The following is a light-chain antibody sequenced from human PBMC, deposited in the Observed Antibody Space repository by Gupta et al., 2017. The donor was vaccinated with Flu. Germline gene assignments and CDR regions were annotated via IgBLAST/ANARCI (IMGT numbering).Light chain of an antibody. CDR3: QQYLSYPT. CDR2: KAS. CDR1: ESVMTW. J-gene: IGKJ1*01. V-gene: IGKV1-5*03. Sequence: DIQMTQSPSTLSASVGDRVTITCRASESVMTWLAWYQHKPGKAPKPLIYKASSLQSGVPSRFSGSGSGTDFTLTISSLQPDDFATYYCQQYLSYPTFGQGTKVEI.